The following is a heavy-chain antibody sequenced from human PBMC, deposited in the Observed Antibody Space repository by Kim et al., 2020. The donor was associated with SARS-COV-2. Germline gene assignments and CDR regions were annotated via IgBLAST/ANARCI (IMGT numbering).Heavy chain of an antibody. J-gene: IGHJ4*02. CDR3: ARSLREGDY. D-gene: IGHD3-3*01. V-gene: IGHV3-7*01. CDR2: SEK. Sequence: SEKYYVDSVKGRFTISRDNAKNSLYLQMNSLRAEDTAVYYCARSLREGDYWGQGTLVTVSS.